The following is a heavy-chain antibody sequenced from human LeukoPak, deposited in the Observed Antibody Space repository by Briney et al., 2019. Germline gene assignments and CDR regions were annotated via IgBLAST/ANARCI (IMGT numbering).Heavy chain of an antibody. CDR3: ARQGLGIAAAGKNFDY. V-gene: IGHV5-51*01. CDR2: IYPGDSDT. CDR1: GYSFTSYW. Sequence: GESLKISCKGSGYSFTSYWIGWVRQMPGKGLEWMGIIYPGDSDTRYSPSFQGQVTISADKSISTAYLQWSSLKASDTAMYYCARQGLGIAAAGKNFDYWGQGTLVTVSS. J-gene: IGHJ4*02. D-gene: IGHD6-13*01.